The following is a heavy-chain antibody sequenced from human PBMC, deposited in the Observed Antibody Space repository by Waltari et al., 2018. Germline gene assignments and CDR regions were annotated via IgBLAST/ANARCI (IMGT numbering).Heavy chain of an antibody. V-gene: IGHV1-2*06. CDR3: ARDGVPLVGATWVDY. CDR1: GYTFTGYY. CDR2: INPNSGGT. Sequence: QVQLVQSGAEVKKPGASVKVSCKASGYTFTGYYMHWVRQAPGQGLEWMGRINPNSGGTNYAQKFQGRVTMTRDTSISTAYMELSRLRSDDTAVYYCARDGVPLVGATWVDYWGQGTLVTVSS. D-gene: IGHD1-26*01. J-gene: IGHJ4*02.